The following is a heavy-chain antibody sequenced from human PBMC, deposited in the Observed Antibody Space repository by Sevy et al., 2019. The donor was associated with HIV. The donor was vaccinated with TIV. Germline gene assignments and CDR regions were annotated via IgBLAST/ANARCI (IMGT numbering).Heavy chain of an antibody. CDR2: IKQDGSEK. D-gene: IGHD3-10*01. CDR1: GFTFSSYW. J-gene: IGHJ6*02. Sequence: GGSLRLSCAASGFTFSSYWMSWVRQAPGKGLEWVANIKQDGSEKYYVDSVKGRFTISGDNAKNSSYLQMNSLRAEDTAVYYCARDQGNTGIYYYYGMDVWGQGTTVTVSS. V-gene: IGHV3-7*01. CDR3: ARDQGNTGIYYYYGMDV.